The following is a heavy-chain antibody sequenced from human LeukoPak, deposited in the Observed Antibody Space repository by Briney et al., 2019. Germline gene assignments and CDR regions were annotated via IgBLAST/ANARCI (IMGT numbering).Heavy chain of an antibody. V-gene: IGHV1-69*04. J-gene: IGHJ6*02. CDR1: GGTFSSYA. CDR2: IISIRGIA. D-gene: IGHD2-21*02. Sequence: SVKVSCKASGGTFSSYAISWVRQAPGQGLEWMGRIISIRGIANYAQKFQGRVTITPDKSTSTAYMELSSLRCEDTAVYYCARVVVVTAMRYYYYGMDVWGQGTRSPSP. CDR3: ARVVVVTAMRYYYYGMDV.